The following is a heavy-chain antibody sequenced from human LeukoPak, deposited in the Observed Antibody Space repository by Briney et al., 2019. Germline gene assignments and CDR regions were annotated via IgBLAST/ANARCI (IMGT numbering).Heavy chain of an antibody. V-gene: IGHV1-18*01. CDR1: GYTFTNYG. D-gene: IGHD6-13*01. CDR2: ISAYNGDT. J-gene: IGHJ4*02. Sequence: ASVKVSCKASGYTFTNYGISWVRQAPGQGLEWMGWISAYNGDTNYAQTLQGRVTMTTDTSTSTAYMELRSLRSDDTAVYYCAREGQQLVDYWDQGTLVTVSS. CDR3: AREGQQLVDY.